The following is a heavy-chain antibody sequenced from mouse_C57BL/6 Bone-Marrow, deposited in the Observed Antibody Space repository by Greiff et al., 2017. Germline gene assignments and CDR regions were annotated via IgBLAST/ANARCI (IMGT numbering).Heavy chain of an antibody. CDR1: GYTFTSYW. J-gene: IGHJ2*01. D-gene: IGHD1-1*01. V-gene: IGHV1-64*01. CDR2: IHPNSGST. CDR3: AVLRSYFDY. Sequence: QVHVKQPGAELVKPGASVKLSCKASGYTFTSYWMHWVKQRPGQGLEWIGMIHPNSGSTNYNEKFKSKATLTVDKSSSTAYMQLSSLTSEDSAVYYCAVLRSYFDYWGQGTTLTVSS.